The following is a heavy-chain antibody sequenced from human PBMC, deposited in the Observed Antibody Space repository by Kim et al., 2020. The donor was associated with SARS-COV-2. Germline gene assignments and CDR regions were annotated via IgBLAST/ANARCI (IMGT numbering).Heavy chain of an antibody. Sequence: ASVKVSCKASGYTFTSYGISWVRQAPGQGLEWMGWISAYNGNTNYAQKLQGRVTMTTDTSTSTAYMELRSLRSDDTAVYYCARDDHSRRGSYYRAKTYYYYGMDVWGQGTTVTVSS. J-gene: IGHJ6*02. CDR3: ARDDHSRRGSYYRAKTYYYYGMDV. V-gene: IGHV1-18*01. D-gene: IGHD3-10*01. CDR1: GYTFTSYG. CDR2: ISAYNGNT.